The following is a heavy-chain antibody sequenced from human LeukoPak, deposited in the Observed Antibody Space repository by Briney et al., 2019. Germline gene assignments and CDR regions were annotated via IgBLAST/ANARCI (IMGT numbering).Heavy chain of an antibody. CDR3: ARGSSSWYGYHYYGMDV. J-gene: IGHJ6*02. CDR2: ISAYNGNT. D-gene: IGHD6-13*01. CDR1: GYTFTSYG. Sequence: ASVKVSCKASGYTFTSYGISWVRQAPGQGLEWMGWISAYNGNTNYAQKLQGRVTMTTDTSTSTAYMELRSLRSDDTAVYYCARGSSSWYGYHYYGMDVWGQGTTVTVSS. V-gene: IGHV1-18*01.